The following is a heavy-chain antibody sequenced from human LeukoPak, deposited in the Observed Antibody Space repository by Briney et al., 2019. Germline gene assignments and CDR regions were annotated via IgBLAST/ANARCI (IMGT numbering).Heavy chain of an antibody. D-gene: IGHD3-3*01. CDR3: AKDVITIFRVGDNWFDP. CDR1: GFTFSDYA. CDR2: ISGRGTNT. Sequence: PGGSLRLSCAASGFTFSDYAMSWVRQAPGKGLEWVSAISGRGTNTYYADSVTGRFTISRDNSKNTLYLQMNSLRAEDTAVYYCAKDVITIFRVGDNWFDPWGQGTLVTVSS. V-gene: IGHV3-23*01. J-gene: IGHJ5*02.